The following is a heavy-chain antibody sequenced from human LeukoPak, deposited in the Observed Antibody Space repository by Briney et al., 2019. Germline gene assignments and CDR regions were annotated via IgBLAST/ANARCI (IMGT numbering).Heavy chain of an antibody. CDR1: GGSISSSSYY. Sequence: PSETLSLTCTVSGGSISSSSYYWGWIRQPPGKGLEWLASIYNSGSTYYNPSLKSRVTISVDMSNNQFSLKLSSVTAADTGVYYCARGSSYSSGWYPLNGWGQGTLVTVSS. J-gene: IGHJ4*02. D-gene: IGHD6-19*01. V-gene: IGHV4-39*01. CDR3: ARGSSYSSGWYPLNG. CDR2: IYNSGST.